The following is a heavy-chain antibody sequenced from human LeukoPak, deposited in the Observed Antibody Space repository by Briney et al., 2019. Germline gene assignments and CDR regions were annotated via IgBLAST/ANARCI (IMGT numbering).Heavy chain of an antibody. J-gene: IGHJ4*02. Sequence: PGGSPRLSCAASGFTFSDHYMAWIRQAPGKGLEWVSFISSSSGYANYADSVKGRFTISRDNAKNSLYLQMNSLRAEDTAVYYRARDQSIYGYEIFDYWGQGILVTVSS. CDR1: GFTFSDHY. V-gene: IGHV3-11*05. D-gene: IGHD5-12*01. CDR2: ISSSSGYA. CDR3: ARDQSIYGYEIFDY.